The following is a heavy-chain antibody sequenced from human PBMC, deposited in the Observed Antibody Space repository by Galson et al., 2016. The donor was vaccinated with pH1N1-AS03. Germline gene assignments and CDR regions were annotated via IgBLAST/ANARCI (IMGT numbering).Heavy chain of an antibody. CDR3: AKKFYYDSSGHHLDVADV. V-gene: IGHV3-23*01. CDR1: GFTFSSYW. J-gene: IGHJ3*01. CDR2: ISGSGGST. D-gene: IGHD3-22*01. Sequence: SLRLSCAASGFTFSSYWMCWVRQAPGKGLEWVSSISGSGGSTNSADSVRDRFSISRDNSKNTLFLQMNRLRADDTAVYYCAKKFYYDSSGHHLDVADVWGQGTAVTVSS.